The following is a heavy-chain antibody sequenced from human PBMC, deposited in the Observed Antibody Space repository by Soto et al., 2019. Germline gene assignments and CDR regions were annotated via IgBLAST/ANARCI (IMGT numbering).Heavy chain of an antibody. D-gene: IGHD3-10*01. CDR2: MNPNSGNT. CDR3: ARFWFRQARTFGY. J-gene: IGHJ4*02. V-gene: IGHV1-8*01. CDR1: GYTFTNYD. Sequence: QVQLVQSGAEVKKPGASVKVSCKASGYTFTNYDVSWVRQATGQGLEWVGWMNPNSGNTGYAQKFQGRVTMTRNISISTAYMELSSLTSEDTAVYYCARFWFRQARTFGYWGQGTLVTVSS.